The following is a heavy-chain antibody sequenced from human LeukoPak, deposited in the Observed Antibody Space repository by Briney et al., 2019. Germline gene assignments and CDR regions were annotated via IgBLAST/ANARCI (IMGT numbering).Heavy chain of an antibody. CDR1: GFTFSSYA. D-gene: IGHD6-6*01. CDR2: ISYDGSNK. V-gene: IGHV3-30-3*01. CDR3: ARDRMDPNSSSSQTTDY. J-gene: IGHJ4*02. Sequence: PGGSLRLSCAASGFTFSSYAMHWVRQAPGKGLEWVAVISYDGSNKYYADSVKGRFTISRDSSKNTLYLQMNSLRAEDTAVYYCARDRMDPNSSSSQTTDYWGQGTLVTVSS.